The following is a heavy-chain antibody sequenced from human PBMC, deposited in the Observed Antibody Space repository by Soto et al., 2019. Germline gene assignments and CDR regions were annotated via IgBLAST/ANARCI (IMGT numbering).Heavy chain of an antibody. CDR1: GGSISSSSYY. Sequence: QLQLQESGPGLVKPSETLSLTCTVSGGSISSSSYYWGWIRQPPGKGLEWIGSIYYSGSTYYNPSLKSRVTISVDTSKNQFSLKLSSVTAADTAVYYCARNFPISRIAVADYYFDYWGQGTLVTVSS. CDR3: ARNFPISRIAVADYYFDY. D-gene: IGHD6-19*01. CDR2: IYYSGST. J-gene: IGHJ4*02. V-gene: IGHV4-39*01.